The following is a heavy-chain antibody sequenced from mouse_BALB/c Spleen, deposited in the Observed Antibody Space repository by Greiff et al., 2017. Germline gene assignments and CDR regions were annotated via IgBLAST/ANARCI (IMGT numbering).Heavy chain of an antibody. CDR2: INPSSGYT. CDR1: GYTFTSYT. CDR3: ARGDGYLSPFAY. D-gene: IGHD2-3*01. J-gene: IGHJ3*01. Sequence: VQLQQSGAELARPGASVKMSCKASGYTFTSYTMHWVNQRPGQGLEWIGYINPSSGYTNYNQKFKDKATLTADKSSSTAYMQLSSLTSEDSAVYYCARGDGYLSPFAYWGQGTLVTVSA. V-gene: IGHV1-4*01.